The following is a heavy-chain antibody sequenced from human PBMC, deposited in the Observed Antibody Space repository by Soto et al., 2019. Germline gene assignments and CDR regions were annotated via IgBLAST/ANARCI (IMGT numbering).Heavy chain of an antibody. V-gene: IGHV3-30*02. D-gene: IGHD3-10*01. CDR2: ISYDGSRT. J-gene: IGHJ3*02. CDR1: GFTFSRYG. Sequence: GGSLRLSCAASGFTFSRYGVHWVRQAPGKGLEWVSFISYDGSRTYYADSVKGRSTISRDNSKNTVFLQMDSLRAEDTAVYYCAKTLLDEPADYYNTKPHALDTWGQGTMVTVSS. CDR3: AKTLLDEPADYYNTKPHALDT.